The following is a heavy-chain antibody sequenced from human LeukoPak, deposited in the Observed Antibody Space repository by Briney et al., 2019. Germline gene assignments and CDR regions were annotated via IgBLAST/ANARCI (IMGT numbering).Heavy chain of an antibody. CDR2: ISSSGSTI. D-gene: IGHD3-10*02. Sequence: RGSLRLSCAASGFTFSSYEMNWVRQAPGKGLEWVSYISSSGSTIYYADSVKGRFTISRANAKSSLYLQMNSLRAEDTAVYYCAELGITMIGGVWGKGTTVTISS. V-gene: IGHV3-48*03. J-gene: IGHJ6*04. CDR3: AELGITMIGGV. CDR1: GFTFSSYE.